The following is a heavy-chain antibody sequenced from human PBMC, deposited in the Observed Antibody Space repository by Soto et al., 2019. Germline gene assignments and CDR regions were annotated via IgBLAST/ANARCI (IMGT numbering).Heavy chain of an antibody. Sequence: SVKVSCKASGGTFSSYAISWVRQAPGQGLEWMGGIIPIFGTANYAQKFQGRVTITADESTSTAYMELSSLRSEDTAVYYCARDWTYSSRPNWFDPWGQGTLVTVSS. V-gene: IGHV1-69*13. CDR3: ARDWTYSSRPNWFDP. D-gene: IGHD6-13*01. CDR1: GGTFSSYA. CDR2: IIPIFGTA. J-gene: IGHJ5*02.